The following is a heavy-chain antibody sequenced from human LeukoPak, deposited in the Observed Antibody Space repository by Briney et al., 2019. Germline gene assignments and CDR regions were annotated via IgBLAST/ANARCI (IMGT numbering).Heavy chain of an antibody. Sequence: SETLSLTCTVSGDSIGTYYWSWIRQPPGKGLEWIGYIYYRVTSDYNPSLKSRVTMSVDMSTRQISLKLSSVTAADTAVYYCARAVGGDGSGSLWGPGTLVTVSS. CDR3: ARAVGGDGSGSL. D-gene: IGHD3-10*01. V-gene: IGHV4-59*01. J-gene: IGHJ4*02. CDR2: IYYRVTS. CDR1: GDSIGTYY.